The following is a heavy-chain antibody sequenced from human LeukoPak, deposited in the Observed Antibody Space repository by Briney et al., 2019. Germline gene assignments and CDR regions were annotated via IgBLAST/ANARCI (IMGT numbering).Heavy chain of an antibody. Sequence: PGGSLRLSCTASGFTFSIYMMNWVRQAPGKGLEWVSSITTSSSHIYYADSLKGRFTVSRDNAKNSLYLQMNNLRAEDTAVYYCARDDIWNDKPFDLWGPGTLVTVSS. CDR2: ITTSSSHI. CDR1: GFTFSIYM. CDR3: ARDDIWNDKPFDL. J-gene: IGHJ4*02. D-gene: IGHD1-20*01. V-gene: IGHV3-21*01.